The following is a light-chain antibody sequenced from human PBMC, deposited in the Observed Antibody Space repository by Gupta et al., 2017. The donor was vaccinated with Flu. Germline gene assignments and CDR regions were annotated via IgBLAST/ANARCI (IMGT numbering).Light chain of an antibody. CDR2: RND. Sequence: SVLAQPPSASATPGPRVTISCSGSTSNIGSNYVFWYQQLPGTAPKLLIYRNDQRRSGVPDRFSGSKSGTSAALTISGLQAEDEADYHCATWDDSRSEWVFGGGTKLTVL. V-gene: IGLV1-47*01. J-gene: IGLJ3*02. CDR1: TSNIGSNY. CDR3: ATWDDSRSEWV.